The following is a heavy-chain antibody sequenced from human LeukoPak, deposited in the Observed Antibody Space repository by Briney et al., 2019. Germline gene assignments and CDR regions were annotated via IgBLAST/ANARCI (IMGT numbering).Heavy chain of an antibody. CDR1: GYSFTNYW. J-gene: IGHJ1*01. CDR3: ARLAYCGGDCYRTTRVYFQY. CDR2: IYPGDSDT. Sequence: RGESLKISCKGSGYSFTNYWIGWVRQTPGKGLEWMGIIYPGDSDTKYSPSFQGQVTISADKSINTVYLQWSSLKASDTAMYYCARLAYCGGDCYRTTRVYFQYWGQGTLVTVSS. V-gene: IGHV5-51*01. D-gene: IGHD2-21*02.